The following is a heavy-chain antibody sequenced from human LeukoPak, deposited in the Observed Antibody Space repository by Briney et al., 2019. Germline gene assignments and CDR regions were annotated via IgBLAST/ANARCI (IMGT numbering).Heavy chain of an antibody. V-gene: IGHV3-13*04. CDR1: GFTFSSYD. J-gene: IGHJ5*02. CDR2: IDTAGDT. CDR3: ARVYCGGGTCWFDP. Sequence: PGGSLRLSCAASGFTFSSYDMHWVRQATGKGLEWVSGIDTAGDTYYPGSVKGRFTISREDAKNSLYLQMNSLRAGDTAIYYCARVYCGGGTCWFDPWGQGTLVTVSS. D-gene: IGHD2-15*01.